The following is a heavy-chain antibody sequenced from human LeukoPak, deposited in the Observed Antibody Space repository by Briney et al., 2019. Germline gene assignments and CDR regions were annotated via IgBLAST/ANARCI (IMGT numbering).Heavy chain of an antibody. CDR3: ARERSSGYYTEDAFDI. D-gene: IGHD3-22*01. V-gene: IGHV5-51*01. J-gene: IGHJ3*02. CDR2: IYPGDSDT. CDR1: GYRFTSYW. Sequence: RKSLKISCMASGYRFTSYWIGWVRPMPEKGLERMEIIYPGDSDTRYSPSFQGQVTISADKSISTAYLKWSSLKASDTAMYYCARERSSGYYTEDAFDIWGQGTMVTVSS.